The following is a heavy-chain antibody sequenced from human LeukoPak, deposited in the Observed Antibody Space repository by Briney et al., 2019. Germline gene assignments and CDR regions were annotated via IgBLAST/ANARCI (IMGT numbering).Heavy chain of an antibody. V-gene: IGHV1-2*06. CDR3: ARGITGTTGTYYYYYMDV. CDR1: GYTFTGYY. Sequence: GASVKVSCKASGYTFTGYYMHWVRQAPGQGLEWMGRINPNSGGTNYAQKFQGRVTMTRDTSISTAYMELSRLRSGDTAVYYCARGITGTTGTYYYYYMDVWGKGTTVTVSS. CDR2: INPNSGGT. J-gene: IGHJ6*03. D-gene: IGHD1-7*01.